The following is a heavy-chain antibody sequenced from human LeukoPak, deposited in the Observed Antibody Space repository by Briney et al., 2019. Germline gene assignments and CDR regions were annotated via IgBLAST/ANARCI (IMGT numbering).Heavy chain of an antibody. D-gene: IGHD6-19*01. CDR3: ARQYSSGCADY. Sequence: GGSLRLSCAASGFTFSSYAMHWVRQAPGKGLEWVAVISYDGSNKYYADSVKGRFTISRDNAKNSLYLQMNSLRAEDTAVYYCARQYSSGCADYWGQGTLVTVSS. CDR1: GFTFSSYA. V-gene: IGHV3-30-3*01. CDR2: ISYDGSNK. J-gene: IGHJ4*02.